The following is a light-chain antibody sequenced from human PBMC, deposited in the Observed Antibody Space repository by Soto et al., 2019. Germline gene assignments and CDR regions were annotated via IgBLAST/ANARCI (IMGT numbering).Light chain of an antibody. CDR2: NND. CDR1: NFNIGSNT. J-gene: IGLJ2*01. CDR3: ASWDDSLNGVV. V-gene: IGLV1-44*01. Sequence: QSVLTQPPSASETPGQRVSISCSRGNFNIGSNTVNWYQQLPGTAPKLLIYNNDQRPSGVPDRFSGSKSGTSATLVISGLQSEDEADYYCASWDDSLNGVVFGGGTKLTV.